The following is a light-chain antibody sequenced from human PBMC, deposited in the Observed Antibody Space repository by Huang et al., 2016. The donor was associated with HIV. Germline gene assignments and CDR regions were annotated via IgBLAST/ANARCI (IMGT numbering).Light chain of an antibody. Sequence: IVLTQSPATLSWYPGERVTLSCRASQGVGNNIAWYQQHPGQSPKLLIYDTSKRATGTPVRCSGSGSGTDLTLTISSLESEDFAVYYCQQRSSGVTFGGGTKVQVK. J-gene: IGKJ4*01. CDR3: QQRSSGVT. CDR1: QGVGNN. CDR2: DTS. V-gene: IGKV3-11*01.